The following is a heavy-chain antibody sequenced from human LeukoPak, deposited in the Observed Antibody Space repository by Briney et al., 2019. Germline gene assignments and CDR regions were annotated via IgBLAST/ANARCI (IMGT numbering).Heavy chain of an antibody. CDR3: ARSVWFGELSPYYFDY. CDR2: ISSSSSTI. CDR1: GFTFSSYG. D-gene: IGHD3-10*01. Sequence: GGSLRLSCAASGFTFSSYGMNWVRQAPGKGLEWVSYISSSSSTIYYADSVKGRFTISRDNAKNSLYLQMNSLRAEDTAVYYCARSVWFGELSPYYFDYWGQGTLVTVSS. J-gene: IGHJ4*02. V-gene: IGHV3-48*04.